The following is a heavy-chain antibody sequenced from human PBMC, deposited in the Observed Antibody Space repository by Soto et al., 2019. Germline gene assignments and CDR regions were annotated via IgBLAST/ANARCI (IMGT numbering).Heavy chain of an antibody. CDR3: AKLLRDDVRRSDLDH. V-gene: IGHV4-39*01. CDR2: FYYSGTT. CDR1: GDSLTASYSN. D-gene: IGHD3-10*02. Sequence: GPGPIASSETLSPPCTVSGDSLTASYSNWAWVRPPPGKGLEWIGPFYYSGTTSQNPPLRSRITISGDTYRNQFSPNLRSVTDADRGVYYCAKLLRDDVRRSDLDHWGQXTLVTVSS. J-gene: IGHJ4*02.